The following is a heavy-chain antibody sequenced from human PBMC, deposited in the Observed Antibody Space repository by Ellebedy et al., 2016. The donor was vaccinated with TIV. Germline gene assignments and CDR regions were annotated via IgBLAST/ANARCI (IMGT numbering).Heavy chain of an antibody. CDR2: INPILGTA. Sequence: AASVKVSCKAFGCTFSNYAVTWVRQAPGQGLEWMGRINPILGTANYAQKFQGRVTMTADKSTSTDYMELTSLRSEDTAVYYCAADYGDYIIEDWGQGTLITVSS. J-gene: IGHJ4*02. D-gene: IGHD4-17*01. CDR1: GCTFSNYA. CDR3: AADYGDYIIED. V-gene: IGHV1-69*04.